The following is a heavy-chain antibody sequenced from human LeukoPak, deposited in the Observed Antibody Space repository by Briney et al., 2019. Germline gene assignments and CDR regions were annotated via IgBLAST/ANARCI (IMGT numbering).Heavy chain of an antibody. V-gene: IGHV1-18*01. CDR3: ARVYSSSWYGWFDP. D-gene: IGHD6-13*01. CDR1: GYTFTSYG. CDR2: ISAYNGNT. J-gene: IGHJ5*02. Sequence: ASVKVSCKASGYTFTSYGISGVRQAPGQGLEGMGWISAYNGNTNYAQKLQGRVTMTTDTSTSTAYMELRSLRSDDTAVYYCARVYSSSWYGWFDPWGQGTLVTVSS.